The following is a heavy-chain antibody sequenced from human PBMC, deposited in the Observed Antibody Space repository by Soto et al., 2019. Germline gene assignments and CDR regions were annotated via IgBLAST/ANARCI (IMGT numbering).Heavy chain of an antibody. CDR3: ARDFWSALSAPGGVFNS. CDR1: GYIFTSYG. J-gene: IGHJ1*01. D-gene: IGHD3-3*01. CDR2: ISAYNGNT. Sequence: ASVKVSCKASGYIFTSYGISWVRQAPGQGLEWMGWISAYNGNTKYAQNLQGRVTLTTDTSTYTAYMELRSLQSDDTAVYYCARDFWSALSAPGGVFNSWCQGELVTVSS. V-gene: IGHV1-18*01.